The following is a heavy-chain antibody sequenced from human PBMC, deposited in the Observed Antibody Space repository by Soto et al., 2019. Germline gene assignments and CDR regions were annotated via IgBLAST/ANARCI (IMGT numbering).Heavy chain of an antibody. CDR1: GGSISSGDYY. V-gene: IGHV4-30-4*01. D-gene: IGHD6-19*01. CDR3: ARGYSSGWYNWYYP. J-gene: IGHJ5*02. Sequence: SETLSLTCTVSGGSISSGDYYWSWIRQPPGKGLEWIGYIYYSGSTYYNPSLKSRVTISVDTSKNQFSLKLSSVTAADTAVYYCARGYSSGWYNWYYPWGQGTLVTVSS. CDR2: IYYSGST.